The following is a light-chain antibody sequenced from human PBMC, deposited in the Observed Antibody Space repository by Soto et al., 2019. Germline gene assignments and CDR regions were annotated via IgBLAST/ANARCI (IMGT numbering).Light chain of an antibody. CDR3: QHYWCSPGFI. CDR1: QSVSSSY. CDR2: GAS. Sequence: EIVLTQSPGPLSLSPGERATLSCRASQSVSSSYLAWYQQKPGQAPRLLIYGASSMATGIPDRFSGSGSGTDFTLTISRLDPEAFAVYFCQHYWCSPGFIFGPGTNWDSK. V-gene: IGKV3-20*01. J-gene: IGKJ3*01.